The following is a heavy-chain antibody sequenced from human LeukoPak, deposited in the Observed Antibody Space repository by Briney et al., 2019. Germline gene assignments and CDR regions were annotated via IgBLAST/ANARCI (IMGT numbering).Heavy chain of an antibody. J-gene: IGHJ4*01. D-gene: IGHD1-1*01. CDR2: INSDGSSS. Sequence: PGGSLRLSCGASGFTFSNYWMHWVRQAPGKGLVWVSRINSDGSSSSYADSVKGRFTTSRDNAKNTVYLQMNSLRAEDTAVYYCTRDFYGIDYWGHGTLVTVSS. V-gene: IGHV3-74*01. CDR1: GFTFSNYW. CDR3: TRDFYGIDY.